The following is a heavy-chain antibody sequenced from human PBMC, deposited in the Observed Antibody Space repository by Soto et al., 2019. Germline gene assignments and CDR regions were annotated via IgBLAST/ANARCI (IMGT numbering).Heavy chain of an antibody. D-gene: IGHD3-16*02. CDR2: INSDGSST. V-gene: IGHV3-74*01. CDR1: GFTFSSYW. J-gene: IGHJ3*02. Sequence: EVQLVESGGGLVQPGGSLRLSCAASGFTFSSYWMHWVRQAPGKGLVWVSRINSDGSSTSYADSVKGRFTISRDNAKNTLYLQMNSLRGEDTAVYYCARDQTNYDYVWGSYRSDAFDIWGQGTMVTVSS. CDR3: ARDQTNYDYVWGSYRSDAFDI.